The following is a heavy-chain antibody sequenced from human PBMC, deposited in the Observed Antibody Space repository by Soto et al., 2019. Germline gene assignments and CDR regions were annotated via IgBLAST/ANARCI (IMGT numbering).Heavy chain of an antibody. J-gene: IGHJ6*03. CDR3: AKSEYRRYYYYMDV. CDR2: ISYDGSNK. V-gene: IGHV3-30*18. D-gene: IGHD6-6*01. CDR1: GFTFSSYG. Sequence: GGSLRLSCAASGFTFSSYGMHWVRQAPGKGLEWVAVISYDGSNKYYADSVKGRFTISRDNSKNTLYLQMNSLRAEDTAVYYCAKSEYRRYYYYMDVWGKGTTVTVSS.